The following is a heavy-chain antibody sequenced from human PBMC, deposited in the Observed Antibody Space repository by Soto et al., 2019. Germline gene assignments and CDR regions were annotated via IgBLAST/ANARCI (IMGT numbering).Heavy chain of an antibody. V-gene: IGHV3-7*04. CDR1: GSTFSSYW. CDR3: ARFYYDSSGYLPSPYYYYYGMDV. D-gene: IGHD3-22*01. CDR2: IKQDGSEK. J-gene: IGHJ6*02. Sequence: GGSLRLSCAASGSTFSSYWMSWVRQAPGKGLEWVANIKQDGSEKYYVDSVKGRFTISRDNAKNSLYLQMNSLRAEDTAVYYCARFYYDSSGYLPSPYYYYYGMDVWGQGTTVTVS.